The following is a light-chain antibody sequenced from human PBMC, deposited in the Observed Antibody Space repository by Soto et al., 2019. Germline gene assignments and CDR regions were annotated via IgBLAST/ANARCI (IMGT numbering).Light chain of an antibody. CDR2: AAS. J-gene: IGKJ1*01. CDR3: QHRYSNLGT. CDR1: QSISSF. Sequence: DIQMTQSPSSLSASVGDRVTITCRASQSISSFLNWYQQKPGKAPKRLIYAASSLQSGVPSRFSGSGSGTEFTLTISRLQPEDFATYYYQHRYSNLGTFGQGTKVEIK. V-gene: IGKV1-39*01.